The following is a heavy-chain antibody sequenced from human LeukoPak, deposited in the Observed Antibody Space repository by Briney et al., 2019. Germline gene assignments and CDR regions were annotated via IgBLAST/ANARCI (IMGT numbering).Heavy chain of an antibody. Sequence: PGGSLRLSCAASGFTVSSNYMSWVRQAPGKGLEWVSVIYSGGSTYYADSVKGRFTISRDNAKNSLYLQMNSLRAEDTAVYYCARFSPYYYGSGSSYYYYYGMDVWGQGTTVTVSS. V-gene: IGHV3-66*01. CDR2: IYSGGST. CDR1: GFTVSSNY. D-gene: IGHD3-10*01. CDR3: ARFSPYYYGSGSSYYYYYGMDV. J-gene: IGHJ6*02.